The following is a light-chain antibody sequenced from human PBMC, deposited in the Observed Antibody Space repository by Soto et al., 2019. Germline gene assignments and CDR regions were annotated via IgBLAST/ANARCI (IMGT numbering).Light chain of an antibody. CDR1: QGISNA. V-gene: IGKV1-13*02. Sequence: ATQLTQSPSSLSASVGERVSITCRASQGISNALAWYRQKPGNPPNLLIYDASRLESGVPSRFSGSGSGTQFTLTISSLQPEDFATYFCQQYDTSPLTFGGGTKVQIK. CDR3: QQYDTSPLT. CDR2: DAS. J-gene: IGKJ4*01.